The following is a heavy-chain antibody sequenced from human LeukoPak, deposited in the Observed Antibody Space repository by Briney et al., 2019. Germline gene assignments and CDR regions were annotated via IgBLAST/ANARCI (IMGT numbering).Heavy chain of an antibody. V-gene: IGHV1-69*05. CDR2: IIPIFGTA. Sequence: SVKVSCKASGGTFSSYAISWVRQAPGQGLEWMGGIIPIFGTANYAQKFQGRVTMTRDTSISTAYMELSRLRSDDTAVYYCARASYYYDSSGYPGYYFDYWGQGTLVTVSS. CDR1: GGTFSSYA. D-gene: IGHD3-22*01. J-gene: IGHJ4*02. CDR3: ARASYYYDSSGYPGYYFDY.